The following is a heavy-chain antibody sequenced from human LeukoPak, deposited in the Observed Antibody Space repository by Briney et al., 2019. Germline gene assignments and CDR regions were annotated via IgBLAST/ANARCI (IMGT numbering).Heavy chain of an antibody. CDR2: INHSGST. D-gene: IGHD3-10*01. Sequence: SETLSLTCAVYGGSFSGYYWSWIRQPPGKGLEWIGEINHSGSTNYNPSLKSRVTISVDTSKNQFSLKLSSVTAADTAVYYCARVPIFGSGSAFDIWGQGTMVTVSP. J-gene: IGHJ3*02. V-gene: IGHV4-34*01. CDR3: ARVPIFGSGSAFDI. CDR1: GGSFSGYY.